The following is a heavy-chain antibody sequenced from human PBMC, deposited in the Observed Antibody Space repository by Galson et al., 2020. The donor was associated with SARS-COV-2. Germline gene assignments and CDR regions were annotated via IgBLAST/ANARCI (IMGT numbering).Heavy chain of an antibody. CDR2: FDPEDGET. CDR3: ASKADLDY. V-gene: IGHV1-24*01. CDR1: GYTLTELS. Sequence: ASVKVSCKVSGYTLTELSMHWVRQAPGKGLEWMGGFDPEDGETIYAQKFQGRVTMTRNTSRSTAYMELSSLRSDDTAVYYCASKADLDYWGQGTLVTVSS. J-gene: IGHJ4*02.